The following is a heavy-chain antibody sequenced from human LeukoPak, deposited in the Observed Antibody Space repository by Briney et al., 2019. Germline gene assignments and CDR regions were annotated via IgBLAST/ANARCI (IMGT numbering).Heavy chain of an antibody. CDR2: ISNSGST. D-gene: IGHD2-15*01. CDR1: GGPISTYY. V-gene: IGHV4-59*01. Sequence: SETLSLTCTVSGGPISTYYWSWIRLPPGKGLEWIGYISNSGSTNYNPSLKSRVIISVATSKNQFSLKLNSVTAADTAVYYCARGIEGYCSGGRCYYFDYWGQGTLVTVSS. CDR3: ARGIEGYCSGGRCYYFDY. J-gene: IGHJ4*02.